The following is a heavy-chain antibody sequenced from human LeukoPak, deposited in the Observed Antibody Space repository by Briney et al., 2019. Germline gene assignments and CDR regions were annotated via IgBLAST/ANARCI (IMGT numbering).Heavy chain of an antibody. D-gene: IGHD1-1*01. V-gene: IGHV4-39*01. J-gene: IGHJ6*02. Sequence: SETLSLTSTVSGGSISSSSYYWGWIRQPPGKGLEWIGSIYYSGSTYYNPSLKSRVTISVDTSKNQFSLKLSSVTAADTAVYYCARQGELERPRINEGYYSGMDVWGQGTTVTVSS. CDR3: ARQGELERPRINEGYYSGMDV. CDR2: IYYSGST. CDR1: GGSISSSSYY.